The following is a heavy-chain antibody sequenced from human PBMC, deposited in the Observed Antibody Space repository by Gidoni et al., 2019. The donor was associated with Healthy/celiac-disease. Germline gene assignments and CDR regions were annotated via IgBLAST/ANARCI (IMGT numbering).Heavy chain of an antibody. CDR2: MNPNSGNT. CDR1: GSTFTSYD. Sequence: QVQLVQSGAEVKKPGASVKVSCKASGSTFTSYDINWVRQATGQGLEWMGWMNPNSGNTGYAQKFQGRVTMTRNTSISTAYMELSSLRSEDTAVYYCARGHYDFWSGLPRDDYWGQGTLVTVSS. J-gene: IGHJ4*02. D-gene: IGHD3-3*01. CDR3: ARGHYDFWSGLPRDDY. V-gene: IGHV1-8*01.